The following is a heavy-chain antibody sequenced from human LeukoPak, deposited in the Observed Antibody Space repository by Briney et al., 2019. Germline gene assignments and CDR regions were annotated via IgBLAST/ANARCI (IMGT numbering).Heavy chain of an antibody. Sequence: GASVKVSCKASGGTFSNYAISWVRQAPGQGLEWMGGIIPIFGSANYAQKFQGRVTITADESTSTAYMELSSLRSEDTAVYYCARGTEGLDAFDIWGQGTMVTVSS. J-gene: IGHJ3*02. D-gene: IGHD2-2*01. V-gene: IGHV1-69*13. CDR3: ARGTEGLDAFDI. CDR1: GGTFSNYA. CDR2: IIPIFGSA.